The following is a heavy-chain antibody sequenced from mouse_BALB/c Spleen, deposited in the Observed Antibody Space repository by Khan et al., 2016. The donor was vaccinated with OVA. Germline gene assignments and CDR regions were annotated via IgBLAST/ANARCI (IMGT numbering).Heavy chain of an antibody. CDR3: ARWPRGY. V-gene: IGHV14-3*02. CDR2: IDPANGNT. J-gene: IGHJ2*01. CDR1: GYKFKDTY. Sequence: VQLKQSGAELVKPGASVKLSCTASGYKFKDTYMHWVKQRPEQGLEWIGRIDPANGNTHYDPKFQGKATITADTSSNTAYLQLSSLTSEDTAVYYCARWPRGYWGQGTTLTVSS.